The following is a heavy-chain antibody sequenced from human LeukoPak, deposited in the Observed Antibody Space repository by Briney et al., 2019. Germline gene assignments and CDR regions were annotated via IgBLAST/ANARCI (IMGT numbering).Heavy chain of an antibody. D-gene: IGHD1-26*01. CDR2: IYYSGST. Sequence: PSETLSLTCTVSGDSISSYYWSWIRQPPGKGLEWIGNIYYSGSTYYNPSLKSRVTISVDTSKNQFSLKVTSVTAADTAVYYCARLLKYSGSYHCDSWGQGTLVTVSS. CDR1: GDSISSYY. V-gene: IGHV4-59*04. J-gene: IGHJ5*01. CDR3: ARLLKYSGSYHCDS.